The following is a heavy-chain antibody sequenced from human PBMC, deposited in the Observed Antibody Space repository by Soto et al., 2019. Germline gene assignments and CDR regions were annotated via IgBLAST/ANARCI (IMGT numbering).Heavy chain of an antibody. CDR2: ISGSGGAT. V-gene: IGHV3-23*01. Sequence: GSLRLSCAASGFIFTNYAMGWVRQAPGMGLEWVSSISGSGGATYYADSVKGRFTISRDNSKTTLHLQMNSLRAEDTAVYYCAKDRRVLASFEYWGQGTLVTVSS. CDR3: AKDRRVLASFEY. J-gene: IGHJ4*02. CDR1: GFIFTNYA. D-gene: IGHD5-12*01.